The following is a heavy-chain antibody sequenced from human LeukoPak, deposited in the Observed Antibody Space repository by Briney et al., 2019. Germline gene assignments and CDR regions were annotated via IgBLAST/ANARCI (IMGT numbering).Heavy chain of an antibody. CDR3: ARAPYDSSGYY. Sequence: SETLSLTCAVYGGSFSGYYWSWIRQPPGKGLEWIGEINHSGSTNYNPSLKSRVTISVDTSKNRFSLKLSSVTAADTAVYYCARAPYDSSGYYWGQGTLVTVSS. J-gene: IGHJ4*02. V-gene: IGHV4-34*01. D-gene: IGHD3-22*01. CDR1: GGSFSGYY. CDR2: INHSGST.